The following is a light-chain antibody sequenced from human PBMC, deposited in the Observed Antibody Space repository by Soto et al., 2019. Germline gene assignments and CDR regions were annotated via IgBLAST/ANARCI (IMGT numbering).Light chain of an antibody. CDR2: DAS. CDR1: QSISNW. V-gene: IGKV1-5*01. Sequence: DIQMTQSPSTLSASVGDRVTITCRASQSISNWSAWYQQKPGKAPNFLIYDASSLESGVPSRFSGSGSGTEFTLTISSLQPDDSATYYCQQYDSYPWTFGQGTELEIK. CDR3: QQYDSYPWT. J-gene: IGKJ1*01.